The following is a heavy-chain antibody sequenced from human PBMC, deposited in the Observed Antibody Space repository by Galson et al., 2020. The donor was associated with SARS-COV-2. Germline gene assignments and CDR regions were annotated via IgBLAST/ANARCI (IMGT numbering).Heavy chain of an antibody. J-gene: IGHJ4*02. Sequence: SGPTLVKPTQTLTLTCTFTGFLLPTSGMCVSWIRQPQGKALEWLEPIDWDGDKYYNTSLKTRLTISKDTSKNLVVLTMTKMDPVDTATYFCARSTSNSGAFDYWGQGALVIVSS. CDR1: GFLLPTSGMC. CDR2: IDWDGDK. D-gene: IGHD6-19*01. CDR3: ARSTSNSGAFDY. V-gene: IGHV2-70*01.